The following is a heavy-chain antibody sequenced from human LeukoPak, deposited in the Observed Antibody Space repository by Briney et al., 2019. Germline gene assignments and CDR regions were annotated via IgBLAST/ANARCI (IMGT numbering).Heavy chain of an antibody. CDR3: AKGGTYYYDSSGYPTYYFDF. D-gene: IGHD3-22*01. V-gene: IGHV3-23*01. Sequence: GGSLRLSCAASGFIFRNYAVNWVRQTPGKGLECVAGISGSGGTTKYADSVKGRFTIARDHSKNTVSLQMNTLRVGDTAVYYCAKGGTYYYDSSGYPTYYFDFWGQGTLVTVSS. J-gene: IGHJ4*02. CDR2: ISGSGGTT. CDR1: GFIFRNYA.